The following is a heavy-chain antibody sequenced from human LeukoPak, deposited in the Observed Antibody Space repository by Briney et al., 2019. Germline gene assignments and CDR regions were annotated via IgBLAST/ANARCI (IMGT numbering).Heavy chain of an antibody. Sequence: GGSLRLSCAASGFTFSSYAMSWVRQAPGKGLEWVSAISGSGGSTYYADSVKGRFTISRDNSKNTLYLQMNSLRAEDTAVYYCAKKPYDGSGYYQYYFDYWGQGTLVTVSS. CDR3: AKKPYDGSGYYQYYFDY. D-gene: IGHD3-22*01. J-gene: IGHJ4*02. CDR1: GFTFSSYA. CDR2: ISGSGGST. V-gene: IGHV3-23*01.